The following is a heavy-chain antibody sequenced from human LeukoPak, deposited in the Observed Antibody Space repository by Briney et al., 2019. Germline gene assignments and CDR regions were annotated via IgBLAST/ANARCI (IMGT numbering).Heavy chain of an antibody. CDR1: GFTFSDYA. D-gene: IGHD3-9*01. Sequence: GASLRLSCAASGFTFSDYAMSWVRQAPGKGLEWVSAITGVGSGIYYADSMKSRFTISRDNSKNTLYLQINSLRAEDTAVYYCAKWGDYDVLTGYYVSDYWGQGTLVTVSS. V-gene: IGHV3-23*01. CDR2: ITGVGSGI. J-gene: IGHJ4*02. CDR3: AKWGDYDVLTGYYVSDY.